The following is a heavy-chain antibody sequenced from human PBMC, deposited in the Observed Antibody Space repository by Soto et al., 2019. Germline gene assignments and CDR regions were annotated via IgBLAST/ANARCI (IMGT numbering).Heavy chain of an antibody. CDR2: ISGSGGST. D-gene: IGHD4-17*01. Sequence: GGSLRLSCAASGFTFSSYAMSWVRQAPGKGLEWVSAISGSGGSTYYADSVKGRFTISRDNSENTLYLQMNSLRAEDTAVYYCAKDELQGLRPYYFDYWGQGTLVTVSS. V-gene: IGHV3-23*01. CDR1: GFTFSSYA. J-gene: IGHJ4*02. CDR3: AKDELQGLRPYYFDY.